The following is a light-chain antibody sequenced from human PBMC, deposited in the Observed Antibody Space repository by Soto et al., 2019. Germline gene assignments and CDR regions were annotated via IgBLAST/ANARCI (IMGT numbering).Light chain of an antibody. CDR3: QTFDSCLTISWV. Sequence: QSVVTQPPSVSGAPGQRVTISCTGSISNIGQGYDVHWYQQLPGSAPRLLLSGDSNRPSGVPDRLSGSTSCTSASLAITGLQAEDEGDDYCQTFDSCLTISWVFGGGTKLTVL. CDR1: ISNIGQGYD. J-gene: IGLJ3*02. CDR2: GDS. V-gene: IGLV1-40*01.